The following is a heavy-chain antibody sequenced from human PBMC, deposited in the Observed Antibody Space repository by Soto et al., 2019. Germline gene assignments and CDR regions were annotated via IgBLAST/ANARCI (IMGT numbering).Heavy chain of an antibody. CDR3: ARGVAARNKPSIKLVGFDP. Sequence: PSETLSLTCTVSGGSISSGGYYWSWIRQHPGKGLEWIGYIYYSGSTYYNPSLKSRVTISVDTSKNQFSLKLSSVTAADTAVYYCARGVAARNKPSIKLVGFDPWGQGTLVTVPQ. D-gene: IGHD1-26*01. J-gene: IGHJ5*02. V-gene: IGHV4-31*03. CDR2: IYYSGST. CDR1: GGSISSGGYY.